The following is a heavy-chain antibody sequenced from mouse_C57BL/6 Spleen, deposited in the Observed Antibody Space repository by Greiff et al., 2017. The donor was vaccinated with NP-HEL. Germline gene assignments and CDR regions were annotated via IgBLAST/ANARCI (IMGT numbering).Heavy chain of an antibody. Sequence: EVMLVESGGGLVQPGGSLKLSCAASGFTFSDYYMYWVRQTPEKRLEWVAYISNGGGSTYYLDTVKGRFTISRDNAKNTPYLQMSRLKSEDTAMYYCARHSYDGLYFDYWGQGTTLTVSS. V-gene: IGHV5-12*01. CDR2: ISNGGGST. CDR1: GFTFSDYY. D-gene: IGHD2-3*01. CDR3: ARHSYDGLYFDY. J-gene: IGHJ2*01.